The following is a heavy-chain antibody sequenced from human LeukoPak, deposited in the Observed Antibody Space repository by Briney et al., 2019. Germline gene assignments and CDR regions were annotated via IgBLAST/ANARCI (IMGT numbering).Heavy chain of an antibody. D-gene: IGHD1-26*01. Sequence: GGSLRLSCAASGFTFSSYAMSWVRQAPGKGLEAPGKGLEWVSTISASGHATYYPDSVRGRFTISRDNSKSTLHLQMDSLRAEDSALYYCAKWPEGATPKFHHWGQGTLVTVSS. J-gene: IGHJ4*02. CDR1: GFTFSSYA. CDR2: ISASGHAT. V-gene: IGHV3-23*01. CDR3: AKWPEGATPKFHH.